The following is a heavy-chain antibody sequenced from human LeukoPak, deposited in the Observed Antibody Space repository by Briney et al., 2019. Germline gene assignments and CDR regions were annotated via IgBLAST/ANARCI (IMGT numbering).Heavy chain of an antibody. Sequence: GESLKISCKGSGYSFTSYWIGWVRQMPGKGLEWVGIIYPGDSDTRYSPFFQGQVTTSADKSISTAYLQWSSLKASDTAMYYCARHGPDGGSYLGGLDYWGQGTLVTVSS. J-gene: IGHJ4*02. D-gene: IGHD1-26*01. CDR2: IYPGDSDT. V-gene: IGHV5-51*01. CDR3: ARHGPDGGSYLGGLDY. CDR1: GYSFTSYW.